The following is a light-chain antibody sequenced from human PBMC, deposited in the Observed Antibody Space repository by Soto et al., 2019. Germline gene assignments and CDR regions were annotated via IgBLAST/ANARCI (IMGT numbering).Light chain of an antibody. Sequence: QSALTQPRSVSGSPGQSVTISCTGTSSDVGAYKYVSWYQHHPGKVPELIIYDVTKRPSGVPDRFSGSKSGNTASLTISGLQTKDEADYYCCSYAGSYTVIFGGGTKLTVL. CDR1: SSDVGAYKY. CDR3: CSYAGSYTVI. J-gene: IGLJ2*01. V-gene: IGLV2-11*01. CDR2: DVT.